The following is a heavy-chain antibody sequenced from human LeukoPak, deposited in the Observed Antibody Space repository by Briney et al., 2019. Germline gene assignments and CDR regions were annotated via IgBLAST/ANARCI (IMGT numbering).Heavy chain of an antibody. J-gene: IGHJ4*02. V-gene: IGHV3-23*01. CDR3: AKDPPDWYYDSSGYSH. Sequence: GGSLRLSCAASGFTFSSYAMSWVRQAPGKGLEWVSAISGSGGSTYYADSVKGRFTISRDNSKNTLYLQMNSLRADDTAVYYCAKDPPDWYYDSSGYSHWGQGTLVTVSS. CDR2: ISGSGGST. D-gene: IGHD3-22*01. CDR1: GFTFSSYA.